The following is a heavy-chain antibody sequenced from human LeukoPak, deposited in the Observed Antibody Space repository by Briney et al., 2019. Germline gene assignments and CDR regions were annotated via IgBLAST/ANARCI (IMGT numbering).Heavy chain of an antibody. J-gene: IGHJ6*03. Sequence: GSLRLSCAASGFTFSSYWMSWVRQAPGKGLEWVANMNQDGSVKYYVDSVKGRFTISRDNAKNSVYLQMNSLRVEDTAVYYCARDAVRFLEWLTTYYMDVWGKGTTVIVSS. CDR3: ARDAVRFLEWLTTYYMDV. CDR2: MNQDGSVK. D-gene: IGHD3-3*01. CDR1: GFTFSSYW. V-gene: IGHV3-7*01.